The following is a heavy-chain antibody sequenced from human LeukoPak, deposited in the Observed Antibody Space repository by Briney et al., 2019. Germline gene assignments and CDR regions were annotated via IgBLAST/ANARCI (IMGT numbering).Heavy chain of an antibody. D-gene: IGHD3-22*01. CDR3: AKDYYYDSSGYPPWY. CDR2: ISGSGGST. Sequence: PGGSLRLSCAASGFTFSSYWMHWVRQAPGKGLEWVSAISGSGGSTYYADSVKGRFTISRDNSKNTLYLQMNSLRAEDTAVYYCAKDYYYDSSGYPPWYWGQGTLVTVSS. CDR1: GFTFSSYW. J-gene: IGHJ4*02. V-gene: IGHV3-23*01.